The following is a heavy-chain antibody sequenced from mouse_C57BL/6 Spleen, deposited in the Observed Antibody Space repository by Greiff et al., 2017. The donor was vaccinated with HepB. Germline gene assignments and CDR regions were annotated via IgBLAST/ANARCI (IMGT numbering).Heavy chain of an antibody. Sequence: EVKLMESGGGLVKPGGSLKLSCAASGFTFSSYAMSWVRQTPEKRLEWVATISDGGSYTYYPDNVKGRFTISRDNAKNNLYLQMSHLKSEDTAMYYCASDSSLSWFAYWGQGTLVTVSA. CDR2: ISDGGSYT. CDR3: ASDSSLSWFAY. CDR1: GFTFSSYA. J-gene: IGHJ3*01. D-gene: IGHD6-1*01. V-gene: IGHV5-4*03.